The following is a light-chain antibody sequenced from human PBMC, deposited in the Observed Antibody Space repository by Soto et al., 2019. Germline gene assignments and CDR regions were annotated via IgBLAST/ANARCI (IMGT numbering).Light chain of an antibody. CDR2: KAS. Sequence: DIQMTQSPSTLSGSVGDRVTITCRASQTISSWLAWYQQKPGKAPKLLIYKASTLKSEVPSRFSGSGSGTEFTLTISSLQPDDFATYYCQQYYSYPWTFGQGTKVDIK. CDR3: QQYYSYPWT. J-gene: IGKJ1*01. CDR1: QTISSW. V-gene: IGKV1-5*03.